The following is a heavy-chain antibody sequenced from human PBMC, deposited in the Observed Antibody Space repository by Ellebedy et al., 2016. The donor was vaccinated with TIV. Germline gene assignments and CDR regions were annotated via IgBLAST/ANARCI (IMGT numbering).Heavy chain of an antibody. V-gene: IGHV3-21*01. CDR2: ISRSSYI. D-gene: IGHD2-21*02. CDR1: GFTFSSYS. Sequence: GESLKISCAASGFTFSSYSMNWVRQAPGKGLEWVSFISRSSYIYYTDSVKGRFPISRDNAKNSLYLQMNSLRAEDTAVYYCARGGGDGPFDYWGQGTLVTVAS. J-gene: IGHJ4*02. CDR3: ARGGGDGPFDY.